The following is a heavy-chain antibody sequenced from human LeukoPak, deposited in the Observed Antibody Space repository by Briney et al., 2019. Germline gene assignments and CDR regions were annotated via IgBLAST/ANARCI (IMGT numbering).Heavy chain of an antibody. Sequence: GGSLRLSCAASGFTFSSYSMNWVRQAPGKGLEWVPYISSSSSTIYYADSVKGRFTISRDNAKNSLYLQMNSLRAEDTAVYYCAREYGYSYGYGGAYYFDYWGQGTLVTVSS. D-gene: IGHD5-18*01. V-gene: IGHV3-48*01. J-gene: IGHJ4*02. CDR1: GFTFSSYS. CDR3: AREYGYSYGYGGAYYFDY. CDR2: ISSSSSTI.